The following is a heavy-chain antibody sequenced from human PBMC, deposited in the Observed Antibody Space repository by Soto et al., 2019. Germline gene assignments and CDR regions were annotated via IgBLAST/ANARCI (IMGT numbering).Heavy chain of an antibody. V-gene: IGHV4-38-2*02. CDR1: GYCIKSGYY. Sequence: SATLSLTSSFSGYCIKSGYYWGWIRQPPGKGLEWIGSIYHSGSTYYNPSLKSRVTISVDTSKNQFSLKLSSVTAADTAVYYCARAITHGYWGQGTLVTVSS. CDR3: ARAITHGY. J-gene: IGHJ4*02. CDR2: IYHSGST. D-gene: IGHD3-10*01.